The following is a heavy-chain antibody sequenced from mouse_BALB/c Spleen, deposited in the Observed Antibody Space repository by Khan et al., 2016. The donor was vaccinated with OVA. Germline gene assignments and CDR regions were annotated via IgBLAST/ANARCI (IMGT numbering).Heavy chain of an antibody. Sequence: VQLKQSGPELVKPGASVKMSCKASGYIFTNYVLHWVKQKPGQGLEWIGYINPYNGGTQYNEKFKGKATLASDKSSITAYMELSSLTSEDSAFYYCARGNWQSYYFDYWGQGTTLTLSS. CDR3: ARGNWQSYYFDY. V-gene: IGHV1S136*01. D-gene: IGHD4-1*01. J-gene: IGHJ2*01. CDR2: INPYNGGT. CDR1: GYIFTNYV.